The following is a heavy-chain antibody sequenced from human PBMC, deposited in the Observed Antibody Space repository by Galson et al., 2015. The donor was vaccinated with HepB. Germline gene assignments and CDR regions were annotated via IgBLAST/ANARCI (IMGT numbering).Heavy chain of an antibody. CDR3: ARRQIYGSGFYGMDV. CDR1: GYRFSTYW. Sequence: SGAEVTKPGESLKISCKGSGYRFSTYWIGWVRQLPGRGLEWMGSVYPGASDTRYSPSFQGQVTISADKSINTAYLQWSSLEASDTAMYYCARRQIYGSGFYGMDVWGQGTTVTVSS. J-gene: IGHJ6*02. D-gene: IGHD3-22*01. CDR2: VYPGASDT. V-gene: IGHV5-51*01.